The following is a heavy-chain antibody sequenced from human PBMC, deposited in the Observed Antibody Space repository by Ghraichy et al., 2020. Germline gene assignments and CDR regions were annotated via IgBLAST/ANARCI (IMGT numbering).Heavy chain of an antibody. CDR1: GFTFDDYG. J-gene: IGHJ4*02. D-gene: IGHD3-9*01. Sequence: GSLRLSCAASGFTFDDYGMSWVRQAPGKGLEWVSGINWNGGSTGYADSVKGRFTISRDNAKNSLYLQMNSLRAEDTALYYCARGVYYDILTEGPYYFDYWGQGTLVTVSS. CDR3: ARGVYYDILTEGPYYFDY. V-gene: IGHV3-20*04. CDR2: INWNGGST.